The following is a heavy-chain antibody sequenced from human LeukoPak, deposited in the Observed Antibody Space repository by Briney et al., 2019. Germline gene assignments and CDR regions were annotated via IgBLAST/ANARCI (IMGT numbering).Heavy chain of an antibody. V-gene: IGHV3-30-3*01. J-gene: IGHJ1*01. CDR1: GFTFSSYA. Sequence: GRSLRLSCAASGFTFSSYAMHWVRQAPGKGLEWVAVISYDGSNKYYADSVKGRFTISRDNATNTLYRQMNSLRAEDTAVYYWARGRRFHDYSTYGGSGHWGQGNRLTVSS. CDR3: ARGRRFHDYSTYGGSGH. D-gene: IGHD4-11*01. CDR2: ISYDGSNK.